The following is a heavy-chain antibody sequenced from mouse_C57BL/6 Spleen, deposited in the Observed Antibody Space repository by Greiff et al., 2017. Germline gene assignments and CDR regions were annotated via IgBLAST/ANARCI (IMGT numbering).Heavy chain of an antibody. CDR3: ARSNGSGYDFDD. Sequence: EVKLMESGAEFVKPGASVKLSCTASGFNFNDYYMHWVQQTTEQGLEWIGSIGPEDGETKYAPNFQGKATITADKANNTPYLQLSSLTSEDTAVYYCARSNGSGYDFDDWGQGTTLTVSS. J-gene: IGHJ2*01. V-gene: IGHV14-2*01. D-gene: IGHD1-1*01. CDR2: IGPEDGET. CDR1: GFNFNDYY.